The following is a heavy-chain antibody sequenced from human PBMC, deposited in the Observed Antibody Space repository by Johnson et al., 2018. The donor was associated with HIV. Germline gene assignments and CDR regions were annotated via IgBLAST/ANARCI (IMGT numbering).Heavy chain of an antibody. J-gene: IGHJ3*02. D-gene: IGHD6-19*01. CDR3: AREWRQWRARAFDI. CDR2: IKQDGSEK. V-gene: IGHV3-7*01. Sequence: MQLVESGGGLVQPGGSLRLSCAASGFTFSSYWMSWVRQAPGKGLEWVANIKQDGSEKYYVDSVKGRFTISRDNAKNSLYLQINSLRAEDTSVYYCAREWRQWRARAFDIWGQGTVVTVSS. CDR1: GFTFSSYW.